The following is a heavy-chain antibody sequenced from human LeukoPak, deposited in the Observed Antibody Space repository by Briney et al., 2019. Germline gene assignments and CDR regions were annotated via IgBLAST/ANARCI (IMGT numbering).Heavy chain of an antibody. CDR2: INHSGST. Sequence: SETLSLTCAVYGGSFSGYYWSWIRQPPGKGLEWIGEINHSGSTNYNPSLKSRVTISVDTSKNQFSLKLSSVTAADTAVYYCARGRGWFGGVFDNWGQGTLVTVSS. CDR1: GGSFSGYY. D-gene: IGHD3-16*01. V-gene: IGHV4-34*01. J-gene: IGHJ4*02. CDR3: ARGRGWFGGVFDN.